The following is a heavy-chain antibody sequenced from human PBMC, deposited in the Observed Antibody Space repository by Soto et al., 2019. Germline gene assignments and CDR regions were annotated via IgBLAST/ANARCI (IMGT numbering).Heavy chain of an antibody. Sequence: EVQLVESGGGLVKPGGSLRLSCAASGFTFSSYSMNWVRQAPGKGLEWVSSISSSSSYIYYAVSVKGRFTISRDDAKNSLYGQITRLRVEDTAVYYCAREACDLDFYYWGQGTLVTVSS. J-gene: IGHJ4*01. CDR1: GFTFSSYS. V-gene: IGHV3-21*01. CDR2: ISSSSSYI. CDR3: AREACDLDFYY.